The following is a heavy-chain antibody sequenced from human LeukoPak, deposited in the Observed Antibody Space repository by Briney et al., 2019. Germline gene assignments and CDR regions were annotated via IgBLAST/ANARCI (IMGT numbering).Heavy chain of an antibody. V-gene: IGHV3-49*03. CDR1: GFTFGDYA. CDR2: IRSKAYGGTT. D-gene: IGHD2-21*02. J-gene: IGHJ5*02. CDR3: TRDAVDCGGDCSRWFDP. Sequence: GGSLRLSCTASGFTFGDYAMSWFRQAPGKGLEWVGFIRSKAYGGTTEYAASVKGRFTISRDDSKSIAYLQMNSLKTEDTAVYYCTRDAVDCGGDCSRWFDPWGQGTLVTVSS.